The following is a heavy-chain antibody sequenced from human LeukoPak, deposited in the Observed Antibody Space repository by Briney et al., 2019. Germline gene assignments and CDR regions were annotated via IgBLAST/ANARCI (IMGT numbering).Heavy chain of an antibody. CDR2: FYYSGST. Sequence: SETLSLTCTVSGGSISSHYWSWIRQPPGKGLEWIGYFYYSGSTNYNPSLKSRVTISVDTFKNQFSLKLSSETAADTAVYYCARAVFGVVSYFDYWGQGTLVTVSS. J-gene: IGHJ4*02. V-gene: IGHV4-59*11. D-gene: IGHD3-3*01. CDR1: GGSISSHY. CDR3: ARAVFGVVSYFDY.